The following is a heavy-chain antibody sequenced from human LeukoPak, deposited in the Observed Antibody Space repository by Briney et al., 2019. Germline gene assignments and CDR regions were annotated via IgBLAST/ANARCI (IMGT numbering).Heavy chain of an antibody. CDR1: GFPFSSYA. CDR2: FSGSGGST. CDR3: AKEEEYCSGGSCYDIAYYFDY. J-gene: IGHJ4*02. D-gene: IGHD2-15*01. Sequence: GGSLRLSCAASGFPFSSYAMSWVRQAPGKGLEWVSAFSGSGGSTYYADSVKGRITISRDNSKNTLYLQMNSLRAEETAVYYCAKEEEYCSGGSCYDIAYYFDYWGQGALVTVSS. V-gene: IGHV3-23*01.